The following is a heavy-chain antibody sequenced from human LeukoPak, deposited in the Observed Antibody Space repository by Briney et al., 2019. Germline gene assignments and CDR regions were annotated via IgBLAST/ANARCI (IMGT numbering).Heavy chain of an antibody. CDR2: ISAYNGNT. D-gene: IGHD5-18*01. CDR3: ARDPRTVDTAMATFFDY. V-gene: IGHV1-18*01. Sequence: GASVKVSCKASGYTFTSYGISWVRQAPGQGLEWMGWISAYNGNTNYAQKLQGRVTMTTDTSTSTAYMELRSLRSDDTAVYYCARDPRTVDTAMATFFDYWGQGTLVTVSS. CDR1: GYTFTSYG. J-gene: IGHJ4*02.